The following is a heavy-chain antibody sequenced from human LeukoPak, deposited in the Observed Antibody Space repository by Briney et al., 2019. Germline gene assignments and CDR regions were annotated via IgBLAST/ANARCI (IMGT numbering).Heavy chain of an antibody. CDR2: ISGSGGST. D-gene: IGHD3-22*01. CDR1: GFTFSSYA. J-gene: IGHJ3*02. Sequence: GGSLRLSCAASGFTFSSYAMSWVRQAPGKGLEWVSAISGSGGSTYYADSVKGRFTISRDNSKNTLYLQMNSLRAEDTAVYYCAKRMYYYDSSGYYRWDAFDIWGQGTMVTVSS. V-gene: IGHV3-23*01. CDR3: AKRMYYYDSSGYYRWDAFDI.